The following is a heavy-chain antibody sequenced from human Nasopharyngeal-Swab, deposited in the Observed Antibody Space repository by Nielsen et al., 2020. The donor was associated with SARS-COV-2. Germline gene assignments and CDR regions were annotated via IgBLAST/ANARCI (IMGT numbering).Heavy chain of an antibody. CDR3: AKGLLSNWLDP. CDR2: ISGSGGST. V-gene: IGHV3-23*01. CDR1: GGSFSGYY. J-gene: IGHJ5*02. D-gene: IGHD2-15*01. Sequence: LSLICAVYGGSFSGYYWSWIRQPPGKGLEWVSAISGSGGSTYYADSVKGRFTISRDNSKNTLYLQMNSLRAEDTAVYYCAKGLLSNWLDPWGQGTLVTVS.